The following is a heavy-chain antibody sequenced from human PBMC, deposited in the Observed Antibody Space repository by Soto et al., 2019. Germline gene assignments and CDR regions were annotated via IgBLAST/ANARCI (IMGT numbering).Heavy chain of an antibody. CDR3: ARGKGMEENYYYYGLDI. J-gene: IGHJ6*02. Sequence: ASVKVSCKASGYSFSTYAMHWVLQAPGQSLEWMGWINGGTGQTKFSQRFQDRITITRDTSAGTAYMELSSLRSEDTAVYYCARGKGMEENYYYYGLDIWGQGTTVTVSS. CDR1: GYSFSTYA. CDR2: INGGTGQT. V-gene: IGHV1-3*01. D-gene: IGHD1-1*01.